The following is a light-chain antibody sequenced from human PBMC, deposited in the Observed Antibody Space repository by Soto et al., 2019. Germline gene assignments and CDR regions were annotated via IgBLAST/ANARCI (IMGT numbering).Light chain of an antibody. Sequence: QSALTQPASVSGSPGHSITISCTGTSSDIGGYNYVSWYQQHPGKAPKLIIHEVRNRPSGVSNRFSGSQSGNTASLTIYGLQAEDEADYYCSSYTSSSTPFVFGTGTKVTVL. CDR3: SSYTSSSTPFV. J-gene: IGLJ1*01. CDR1: SSDIGGYNY. V-gene: IGLV2-14*01. CDR2: EVR.